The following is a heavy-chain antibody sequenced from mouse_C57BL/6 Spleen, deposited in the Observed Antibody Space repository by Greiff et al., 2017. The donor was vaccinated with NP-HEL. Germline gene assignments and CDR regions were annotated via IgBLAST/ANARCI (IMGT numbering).Heavy chain of an antibody. V-gene: IGHV1-22*01. D-gene: IGHD1-1*01. CDR1: GYTFTDYN. J-gene: IGHJ2*01. CDR3: ARDDGSSYEEVY. CDR2: INPNNGGT. Sequence: VQLQQSGPELVKPGASVKMSCKASGYTFTDYNMHWVKQSHGKSLEWIGYINPNNGGTSYNQKFKGKATLTVNKSSSTAYMELRSLTSEDSAVYYCARDDGSSYEEVYWGQGTTLTVSS.